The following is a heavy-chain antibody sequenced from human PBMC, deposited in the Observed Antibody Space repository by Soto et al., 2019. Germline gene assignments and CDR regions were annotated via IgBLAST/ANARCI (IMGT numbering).Heavy chain of an antibody. V-gene: IGHV4-39*01. Sequence: SETLSLTCTVSGGSISSSSYYWGWIRQPPGKGLEWIGSIYYSGSTYYNPSLKSRVTISVDTSKNQFSLKLSSATAADTAVYYCARQDIVVVPAGRVDYWGQGTLVTVSS. CDR1: GGSISSSSYY. CDR3: ARQDIVVVPAGRVDY. CDR2: IYYSGST. J-gene: IGHJ4*02. D-gene: IGHD2-2*01.